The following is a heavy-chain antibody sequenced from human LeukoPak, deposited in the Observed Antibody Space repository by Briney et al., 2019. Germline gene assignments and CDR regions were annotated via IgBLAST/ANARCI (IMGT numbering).Heavy chain of an antibody. V-gene: IGHV4-34*01. CDR3: ARRRDIAAAGTKGPNWFDP. D-gene: IGHD6-13*01. J-gene: IGHJ5*02. CDR2: INHSGST. Sequence: SETLSLTCAVYGGSFSGYYWSWIRQPPGKGLEWIGEINHSGSTNYNPSLKSRVTISEDTSKNQFSLKLSSVTAADTAVYYCARRRDIAAAGTKGPNWFDPWGQGTLVTVSS. CDR1: GGSFSGYY.